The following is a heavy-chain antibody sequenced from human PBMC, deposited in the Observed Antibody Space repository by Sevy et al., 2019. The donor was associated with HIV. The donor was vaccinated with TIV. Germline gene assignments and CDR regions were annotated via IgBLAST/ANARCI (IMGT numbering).Heavy chain of an antibody. D-gene: IGHD3-10*01. CDR2: IYHSGST. J-gene: IGHJ6*03. CDR1: GYSISSGYY. V-gene: IGHV4-38-2*01. CDR3: ARGREGSGSYYYYYYMDV. Sequence: SETLSLTCAVSGYSISSGYYWGWIRQPPGKGLEWIGSIYHSGSTYYNPSLKSGVTISVDTSKNQFSLKLSSVTAADTAVYYCARGREGSGSYYYYYYMDVWGKGTTVTVSS.